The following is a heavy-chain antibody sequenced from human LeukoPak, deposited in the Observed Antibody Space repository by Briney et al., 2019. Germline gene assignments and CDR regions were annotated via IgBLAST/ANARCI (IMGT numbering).Heavy chain of an antibody. CDR1: GYNFATYW. Sequence: GESLKISCRGSGYNFATYWIGWVRQMPGKGLEWMGIIYPGDSGTRYSPSFQGQVTISADKSISTAYLQWSSLKASDTAMYYCAKNRGDNSMSYWGQGTLVTVSS. D-gene: IGHD1-14*01. CDR2: IYPGDSGT. V-gene: IGHV5-51*01. CDR3: AKNRGDNSMSY. J-gene: IGHJ4*02.